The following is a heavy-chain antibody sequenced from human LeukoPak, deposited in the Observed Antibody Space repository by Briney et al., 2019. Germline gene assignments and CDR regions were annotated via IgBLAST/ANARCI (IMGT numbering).Heavy chain of an antibody. Sequence: SETLSLTCAVYGWSFSDYYWSWIRQPPGKGLEWIGEINHSRSTNYNPSLKTPVTITVDTSKNQFSLKLSSETAADTAVYYCASDGGNYVWASYPGPFDYWGQGTLVTVSS. CDR1: GWSFSDYY. D-gene: IGHD3-16*02. CDR3: ASDGGNYVWASYPGPFDY. V-gene: IGHV4-34*01. CDR2: INHSRST. J-gene: IGHJ4*02.